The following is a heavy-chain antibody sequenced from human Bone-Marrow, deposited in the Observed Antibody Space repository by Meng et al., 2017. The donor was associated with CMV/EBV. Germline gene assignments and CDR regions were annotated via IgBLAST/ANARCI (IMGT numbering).Heavy chain of an antibody. J-gene: IGHJ5*02. D-gene: IGHD5-18*01. CDR3: ATDQGPMRGYSFGYLGYS. V-gene: IGHV1-69*10. CDR1: GGTFSTYA. CDR2: IIPVLGVA. Sequence: SVKVSCKASGGTFSTYAISWVRQAPGQGLEWMGGIIPVLGVATYAQKFQDTVTITADKFATTVYMELTSLISEDATIYFCATDQGPMRGYSFGYLGYSWGQGTLVTASS.